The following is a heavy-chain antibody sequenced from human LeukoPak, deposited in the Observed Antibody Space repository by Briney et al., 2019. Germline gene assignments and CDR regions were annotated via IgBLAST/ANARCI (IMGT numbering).Heavy chain of an antibody. CDR3: ASSRYCSSTSCHLRDY. CDR1: GGSISSGDYY. CDR2: IYYSGST. Sequence: SQTLSLTCTVSGGSISSGDYYWSWIRQPPGKGLEWIGYIYYSGSTYYNPSLKSRVTISVDTSKNQFSLKLSSVTAADTAVYYCASSRYCSSTSCHLRDYWGQGTLVTVSS. J-gene: IGHJ4*02. V-gene: IGHV4-30-4*08. D-gene: IGHD2-2*01.